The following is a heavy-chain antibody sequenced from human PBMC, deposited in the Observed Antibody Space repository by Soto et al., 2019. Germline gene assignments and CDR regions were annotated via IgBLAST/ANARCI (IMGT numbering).Heavy chain of an antibody. J-gene: IGHJ4*02. V-gene: IGHV3-23*01. CDR3: AKVSYSNYGPGYFDY. D-gene: IGHD4-4*01. Sequence: GGSLRLSCAASGFTFSSYAMSWVRQAPGKGLEWVSAISGSGGSTYYADSVKGRFTISRDNSKNTLYLQMNSLRAEDTAVYYCAKVSYSNYGPGYFDYWGQGTLVTVSS. CDR2: ISGSGGST. CDR1: GFTFSSYA.